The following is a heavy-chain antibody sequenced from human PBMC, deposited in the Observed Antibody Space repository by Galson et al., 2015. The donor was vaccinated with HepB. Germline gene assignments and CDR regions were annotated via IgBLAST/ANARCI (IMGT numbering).Heavy chain of an antibody. Sequence: SVKVSCKASGYTFINYDINWVRQATGQGLEWMGWMNPNSGTSGYAQKFQGRVTMTRNTSISTAYMELSSLRSEDTAVYHCALLFYYGSGTYHNLDYWGQGTPVTVSS. J-gene: IGHJ4*02. CDR3: ALLFYYGSGTYHNLDY. V-gene: IGHV1-8*01. CDR1: GYTFINYD. CDR2: MNPNSGTS. D-gene: IGHD3-10*01.